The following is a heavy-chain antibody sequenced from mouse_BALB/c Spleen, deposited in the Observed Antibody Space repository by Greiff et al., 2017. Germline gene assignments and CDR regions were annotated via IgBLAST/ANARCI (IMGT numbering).Heavy chain of an antibody. V-gene: IGHV1S127*01. Sequence: QVQLQQSGPQLVRPGASVKISCKASGYSFTSYWMHWVKQRPGQGLEWIGMIDPSDSETRLNQKFKDKATLTVDKSSSTAYMQLSSPTSEDSAVYYCARGGIYYGSSYRYYAMDYWGQGTSVTVSS. D-gene: IGHD1-1*01. CDR3: ARGGIYYGSSYRYYAMDY. CDR2: IDPSDSET. CDR1: GYSFTSYW. J-gene: IGHJ4*01.